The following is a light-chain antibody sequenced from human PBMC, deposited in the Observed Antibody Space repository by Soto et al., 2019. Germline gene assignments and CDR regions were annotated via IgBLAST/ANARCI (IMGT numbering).Light chain of an antibody. CDR2: DAS. J-gene: IGKJ1*01. CDR3: QQYASYSPT. V-gene: IGKV1-13*02. CDR1: QGISSA. Sequence: AIELTQSPSSLSSSVGDSVTISCRASQGISSALAWYQQTPGRPPKLLIYDASTLETGVPSGFSGSGSGTEFTLTISSLQPDDFATYYCQQYASYSPTFGQGTKVDIK.